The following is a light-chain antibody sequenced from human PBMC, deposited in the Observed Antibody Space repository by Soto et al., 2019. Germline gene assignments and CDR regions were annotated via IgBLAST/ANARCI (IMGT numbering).Light chain of an antibody. V-gene: IGLV2-18*02. CDR2: EVS. J-gene: IGLJ2*01. Sequence: QSALTQPPSVSGSPGQSVTISCTGTSSDVGSYNRVSWYQQPPGTAPKLMIYEVSNRPSGVPDRFSGSKSGNTASLTISGLQAEDEADYYCSSYTSSSTPVVFGGGSQLTAL. CDR1: SSDVGSYNR. CDR3: SSYTSSSTPVV.